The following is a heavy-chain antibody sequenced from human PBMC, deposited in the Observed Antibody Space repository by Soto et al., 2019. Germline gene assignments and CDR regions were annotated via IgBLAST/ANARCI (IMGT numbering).Heavy chain of an antibody. J-gene: IGHJ6*02. V-gene: IGHV4-39*01. Sequence: SETLSLTCTVSGGSISSSSYYWGWIRQPPGKGLEWIGSIYYSGSTYYNPSLKSRVTISVDTSKNQFSLKLSSVTAADTAVYYCARPRSYSSSSGEYGMDVWGQGTTVTVSS. CDR3: ARPRSYSSSSGEYGMDV. CDR1: GGSISSSSYY. D-gene: IGHD6-6*01. CDR2: IYYSGST.